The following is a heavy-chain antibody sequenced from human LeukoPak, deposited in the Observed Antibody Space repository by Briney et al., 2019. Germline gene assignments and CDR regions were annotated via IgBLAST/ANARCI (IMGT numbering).Heavy chain of an antibody. J-gene: IGHJ6*03. CDR1: RLAFRNFA. V-gene: IGHV3-23*01. Sequence: PGGSLRLSCAASRLAFRNFAMSWVRQAPGKGLEWVPGMTGSGGSSYYADSVKGRFTISRDNSKNALYLQMNSLRADDTALYYCAKMKGQRLYDYCMDVWGKGTTVTVSS. CDR3: AKMKGQRLYDYCMDV. CDR2: MTGSGGSS.